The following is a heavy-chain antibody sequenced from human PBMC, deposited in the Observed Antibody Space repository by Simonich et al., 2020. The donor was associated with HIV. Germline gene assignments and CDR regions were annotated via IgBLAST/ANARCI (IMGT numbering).Heavy chain of an antibody. CDR1: GGSISSYY. Sequence: QVQLQESGPGLVKPSETLSLTCTVSGGSISSYYWSWIRQPPGKGLEWIGYIYYSGSTNYNPARKSRVTISVDTSKNQFSLKLSSVTAADTAVYYCARNNFWSGWLFDYWGQGTLVTVSS. V-gene: IGHV4-59*01. D-gene: IGHD3-3*01. CDR2: IYYSGST. J-gene: IGHJ4*02. CDR3: ARNNFWSGWLFDY.